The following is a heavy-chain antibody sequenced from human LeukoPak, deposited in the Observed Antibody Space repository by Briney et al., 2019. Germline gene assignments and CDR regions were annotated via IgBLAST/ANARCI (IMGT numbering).Heavy chain of an antibody. J-gene: IGHJ4*02. CDR3: ARSQYSSSVDY. CDR1: GGSFSGYY. Sequence: SETLSLTCGVDGGSFSGYYWSWIRQTPGMGLEWIGEICHTGSTTNNPSLKSRVTISVDTSKNQFSLKLSSVTAADTAVYYCARSQYSSSVDYWGQGTLVTVSS. D-gene: IGHD6-13*01. CDR2: ICHTGST. V-gene: IGHV4-34*01.